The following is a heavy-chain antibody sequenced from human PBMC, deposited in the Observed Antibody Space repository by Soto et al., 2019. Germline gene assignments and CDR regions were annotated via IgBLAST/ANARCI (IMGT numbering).Heavy chain of an antibody. CDR1: GFSFSNYA. CDR3: ARDPSRGSDWARYLDL. V-gene: IGHV3-48*01. D-gene: IGHD1-26*01. J-gene: IGHJ2*01. CDR2: ISGSSTNI. Sequence: EVQLVESGGGLVQPGGSLRLSCAASGFSFSNYAMDWVRQAPGKGLEWVSYISGSSTNIRYADSVKGRCTISRDNAKRSVYLQMNSLRVDDTAVYYCARDPSRGSDWARYLDLWGRGTLVTVSS.